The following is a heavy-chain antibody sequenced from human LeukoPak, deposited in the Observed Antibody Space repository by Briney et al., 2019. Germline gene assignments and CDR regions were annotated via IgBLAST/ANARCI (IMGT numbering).Heavy chain of an antibody. J-gene: IGHJ4*02. CDR2: ISSSSSYI. V-gene: IGHV3-21*01. Sequence: PGGSLRLSCAASGFTFSSYSMNWVRLAPGKGLEWVSSISSSSSYIYYADSVKGRFTISRDNAKNSLYLQMNSLRAEDTAVYYCARLKGSGSYSFDYWGQGTLVTVSS. CDR1: GFTFSSYS. CDR3: ARLKGSGSYSFDY. D-gene: IGHD3-10*01.